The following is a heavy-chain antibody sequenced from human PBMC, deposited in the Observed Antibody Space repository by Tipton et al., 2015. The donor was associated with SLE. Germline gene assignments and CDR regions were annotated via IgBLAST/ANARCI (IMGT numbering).Heavy chain of an antibody. D-gene: IGHD1-20*01. CDR3: ARARSLITGTTGGTFDY. Sequence: TLSLTCTVSGASISSYYWSWIRQPPGKGLEWIGYIYYSRRPNYNRSLKSRVTISVDRSSNQFSLKLSSVTAADTAVYYCARARSLITGTTGGTFDYWGQGTLVTVSS. V-gene: IGHV4-59*01. CDR2: IYYSRRP. CDR1: GASISSYY. J-gene: IGHJ4*02.